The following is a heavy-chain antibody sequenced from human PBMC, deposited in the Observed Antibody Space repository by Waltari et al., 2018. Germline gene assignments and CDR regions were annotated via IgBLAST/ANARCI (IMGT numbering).Heavy chain of an antibody. CDR2: IYYTGST. D-gene: IGHD4-4*01. V-gene: IGHV4-59*08. CDR1: GGSISGYS. Sequence: QVQLQESGPGLVKPSETLSLTCTVSGGSISGYSWSWIRLSPGKGLEWIGHIYYTGSTNYNPALRSRVTMSIDASKNQFSLKLSSVTAADTAVYYCAKFIRLQLDWFDPWGRGTLVTVSS. J-gene: IGHJ5*02. CDR3: AKFIRLQLDWFDP.